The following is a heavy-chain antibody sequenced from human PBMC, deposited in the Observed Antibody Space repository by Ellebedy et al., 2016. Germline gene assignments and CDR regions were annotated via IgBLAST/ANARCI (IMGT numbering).Heavy chain of an antibody. D-gene: IGHD3-22*01. CDR3: AMTNVVFDY. CDR2: ISGSGGST. Sequence: GESLKISCAASGFTFSSYAMSWVRQAPGKGLEWVSAISGSGGSTYYADSVKGRFTISRDNSKNTLYLQMNSLRAEDTAVYYCAMTNVVFDYWGQGTLVTVSS. CDR1: GFTFSSYA. J-gene: IGHJ4*02. V-gene: IGHV3-23*01.